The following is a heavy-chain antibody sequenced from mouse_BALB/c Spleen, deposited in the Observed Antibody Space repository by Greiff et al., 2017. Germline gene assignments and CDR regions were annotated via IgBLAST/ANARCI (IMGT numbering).Heavy chain of an antibody. V-gene: IGHV5-6*01. Sequence: EVQLQQSGGDLVKPGGSLKLSCAASGFTFSSYGMSWVRQTPDKRLEWVATISSGGSYTYYPDSVKGRFTISRDNAKNTLYLQMSSLKSEDTAMYYCARGPFPRPSYFDYWGQGTTLTVSS. CDR3: ARGPFPRPSYFDY. J-gene: IGHJ2*01. CDR2: ISSGGSYT. CDR1: GFTFSSYG.